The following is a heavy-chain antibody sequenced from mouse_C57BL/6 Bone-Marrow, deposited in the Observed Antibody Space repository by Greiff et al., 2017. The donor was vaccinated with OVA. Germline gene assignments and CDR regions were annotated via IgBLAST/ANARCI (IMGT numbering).Heavy chain of an antibody. CDR3: ARRAAYYSKGYYAMDY. J-gene: IGHJ4*01. CDR2: IYWDDDK. V-gene: IGHV8-12*01. CDR1: GFSLSTSGMG. D-gene: IGHD2-5*01. Sequence: QVTLKESGPGILQSSQTLSLTCSFSGFSLSTSGMGVSWIRQPSGKGLEWLAHIYWDDDKRYNPSLKSRPTISKDTSRNQVFLKITSVDTADTATYYGARRAAYYSKGYYAMDYWGQGTSVTVSS.